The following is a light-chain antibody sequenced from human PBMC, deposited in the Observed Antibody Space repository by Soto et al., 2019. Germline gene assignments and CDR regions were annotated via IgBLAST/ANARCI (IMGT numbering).Light chain of an antibody. CDR2: DTS. Sequence: ESVLTQSPGTLSLSPGERATLSCRASQSVSNNYLAWYQQIPGQAPTLLIYDTSTRATGIPARFSGSGSGTEFTLTISSLQSEDFAVYYCQQYNNWSSITFGQGTRLEIK. V-gene: IGKV3-15*01. CDR1: QSVSNN. CDR3: QQYNNWSSIT. J-gene: IGKJ5*01.